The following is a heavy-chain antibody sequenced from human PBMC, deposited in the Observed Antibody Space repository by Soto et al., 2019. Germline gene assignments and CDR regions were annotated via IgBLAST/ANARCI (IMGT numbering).Heavy chain of an antibody. D-gene: IGHD2-15*01. CDR1: GGSVSSGSYY. V-gene: IGHV4-61*01. Sequence: PSETLSLTCTVSGGSVSSGSYYWSWIRQPPGKGLEWIGYIYYSGSTNYNPSLKSRVTISVDTSKNQFSLKLSSVTAADTAVYYCASGGYCSGGSCLGRIFDYWGQGTLVTVSS. CDR3: ASGGYCSGGSCLGRIFDY. CDR2: IYYSGST. J-gene: IGHJ4*02.